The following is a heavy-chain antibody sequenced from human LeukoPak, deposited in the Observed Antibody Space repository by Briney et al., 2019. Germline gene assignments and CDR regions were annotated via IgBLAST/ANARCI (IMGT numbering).Heavy chain of an antibody. D-gene: IGHD1-7*01. CDR1: GGSFSGYY. Sequence: SETLSLTCAVYGGSFSGYYWSWIRQPPGKGLEWIGEINHSGSTNYNPSLESRVTISVDTSKNQFSLKLSSVTAADTAVYYCARSGRNYNWNSGWFDPWGQGTLVTVSS. CDR2: INHSGST. CDR3: ARSGRNYNWNSGWFDP. V-gene: IGHV4-34*01. J-gene: IGHJ5*02.